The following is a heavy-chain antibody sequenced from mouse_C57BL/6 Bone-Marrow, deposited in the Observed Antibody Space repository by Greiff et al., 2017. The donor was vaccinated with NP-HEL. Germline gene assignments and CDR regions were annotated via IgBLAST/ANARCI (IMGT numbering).Heavy chain of an antibody. Sequence: QVQLQQSGAELVKPGASVKLSCKASGYTFTSYWMQWVKQRPGQGLEWIGEIDPSDSYTNYNQKFKGKATLTVDTSSSTAYMQLSSLTSEDSAVYYCARDQFFAYLGQGTLVTVSA. CDR1: GYTFTSYW. J-gene: IGHJ3*01. CDR2: IDPSDSYT. V-gene: IGHV1-50*01. CDR3: ARDQFFAY.